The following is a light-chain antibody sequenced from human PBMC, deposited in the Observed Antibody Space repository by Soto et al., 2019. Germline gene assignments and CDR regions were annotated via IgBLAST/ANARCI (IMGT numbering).Light chain of an antibody. CDR1: QSIPNY. J-gene: IGKJ2*01. Sequence: DIQMTQSPSSLSVSVGDRITITCRASQSIPNYLNWYQQKPGKAPKLLVYAASSLQSGVPSRFSGNGSGTDFTLTISSLQSEDFATYYCQQSDSYPYTFGQGTKLEIK. CDR2: AAS. CDR3: QQSDSYPYT. V-gene: IGKV1-39*01.